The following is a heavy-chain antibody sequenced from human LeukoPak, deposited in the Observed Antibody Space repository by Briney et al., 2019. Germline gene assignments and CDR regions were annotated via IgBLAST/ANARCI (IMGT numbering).Heavy chain of an antibody. CDR1: GFTFSSYG. J-gene: IGHJ4*02. Sequence: GGSLRLSCAASGFTFSSYGTHWVRQAPGKGLEWVANIKQDGSEKYYVDSVKGRFTISRDNAKNSLYLQMNSLRAEDTAVYFCARGQTTVTNWGQGTLVTVSS. V-gene: IGHV3-7*03. CDR2: IKQDGSEK. CDR3: ARGQTTVTN. D-gene: IGHD4-17*01.